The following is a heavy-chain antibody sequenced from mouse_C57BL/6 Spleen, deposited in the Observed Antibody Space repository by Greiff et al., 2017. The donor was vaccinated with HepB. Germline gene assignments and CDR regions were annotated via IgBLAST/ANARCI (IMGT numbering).Heavy chain of an antibody. V-gene: IGHV5-6*01. CDR3: ARQNWDERDFDV. D-gene: IGHD4-1*01. J-gene: IGHJ1*03. CDR2: ISSGGSYT. CDR1: GFTFSSYG. Sequence: EVHLVESGGDLVKPGGSLKLSCAASGFTFSSYGMSWVRQTPDKRLEWVATISSGGSYTYYPDSVKGRFTISRDNAKNTLYLQMSSLKSEDTAMYYCARQNWDERDFDVWGTGTTVTVSS.